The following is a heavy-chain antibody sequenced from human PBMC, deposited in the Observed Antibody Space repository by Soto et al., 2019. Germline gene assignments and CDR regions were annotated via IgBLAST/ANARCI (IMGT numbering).Heavy chain of an antibody. J-gene: IGHJ6*02. CDR3: AAPRDEYGSGISWFTYGTDV. D-gene: IGHD3-10*01. Sequence: GGSLRLSCLASGFTFSDYAMTWVRHVPGRGLEWVSSLNGAGGSTYYADSVRGRFTISRDNSQNTLFLQMNRLTVDDTAIYYCAAPRDEYGSGISWFTYGTDVWGQGTTVTVSS. V-gene: IGHV3-23*01. CDR2: LNGAGGST. CDR1: GFTFSDYA.